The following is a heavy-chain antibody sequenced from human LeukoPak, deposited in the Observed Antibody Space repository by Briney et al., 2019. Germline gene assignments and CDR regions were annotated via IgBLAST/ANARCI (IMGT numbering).Heavy chain of an antibody. CDR3: ARTIYDSSGYYPG. D-gene: IGHD3-22*01. J-gene: IGHJ4*02. CDR2: ISSSGSTI. V-gene: IGHV3-11*01. CDR1: GFTFSDYY. Sequence: GGPLRLSCAASGFTFSDYYMSWTRQAPGKGLEWVSYISSSGSTIYYADSVKGRFTISRDNAKNSLYLQMNSLRAEDTAVYYCARTIYDSSGYYPGWGQGTLVTVSS.